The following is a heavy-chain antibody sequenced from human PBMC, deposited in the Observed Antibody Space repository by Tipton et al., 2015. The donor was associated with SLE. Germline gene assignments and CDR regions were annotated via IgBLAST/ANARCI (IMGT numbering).Heavy chain of an antibody. Sequence: SLRLSCAASGFTFSSYAMGWVRQAPGKGLEWVSVISGSGGSTYYADSVKGRFTISRDNAKNSLYLQMNSLRAEDTAVYYCARGEGTLNWYFDLWGRGTLVTVSS. CDR3: ARGEGTLNWYFDL. CDR2: ISGSGGST. V-gene: IGHV3-23*01. J-gene: IGHJ2*01. D-gene: IGHD1-1*01. CDR1: GFTFSSYA.